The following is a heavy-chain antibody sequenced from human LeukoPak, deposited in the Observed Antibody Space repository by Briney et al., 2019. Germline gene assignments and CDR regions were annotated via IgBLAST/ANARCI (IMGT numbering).Heavy chain of an antibody. Sequence: GASVKASCKASGYTFTGYYVHWVRQAPGQGLEWMGWINPNSGGTDFAQKFQGRVTMTRDTSISTAYMELSRLRSDDTAVYYCARTPQWELLNWFDPWGQGTLVIVSA. J-gene: IGHJ5*02. D-gene: IGHD1-26*01. CDR2: INPNSGGT. CDR3: ARTPQWELLNWFDP. V-gene: IGHV1-2*02. CDR1: GYTFTGYY.